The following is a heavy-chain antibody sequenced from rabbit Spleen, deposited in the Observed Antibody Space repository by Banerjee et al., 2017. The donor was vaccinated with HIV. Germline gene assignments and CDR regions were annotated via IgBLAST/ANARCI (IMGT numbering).Heavy chain of an antibody. CDR3: VRDQAGDAGYGPYYFNL. D-gene: IGHD4-2*01. V-gene: IGHV1S45*01. Sequence: EESGGDLVKPEGSLTLTCTASGFSFSSSYWICWVRQAPGKGLEWIACIYAGSSGSTYSATWAKGRFTISKTSSTTVTLQMTSLTAADTATYFCVRDQAGDAGYGPYYFNLWGQGTLVTVS. CDR2: IYAGSSGST. J-gene: IGHJ4*01. CDR1: GFSFSSSYW.